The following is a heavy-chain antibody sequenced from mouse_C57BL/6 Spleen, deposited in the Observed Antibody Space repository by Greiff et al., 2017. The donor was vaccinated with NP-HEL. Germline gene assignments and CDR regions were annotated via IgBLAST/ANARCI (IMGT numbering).Heavy chain of an antibody. Sequence: QVQLQQSGAELVRPGASVTLSCKASGYTFTDYEMHWVKQTPVNGLEWIGAIDPETGGTAYNQKFKGKAILTADKSSSTAYMELRSLTSEDSAVYYGTRVAPRQYYAMDYWGQGTTVTVSS. D-gene: IGHD6-1*01. CDR2: IDPETGGT. J-gene: IGHJ4*01. CDR3: TRVAPRQYYAMDY. V-gene: IGHV1-15*01. CDR1: GYTFTDYE.